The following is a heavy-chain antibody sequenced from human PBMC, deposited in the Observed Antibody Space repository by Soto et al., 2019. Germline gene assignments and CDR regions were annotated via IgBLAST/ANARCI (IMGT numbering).Heavy chain of an antibody. CDR1: GGTFSSYT. V-gene: IGHV1-69*13. J-gene: IGHJ2*01. Sequence: SVKVSCKASGGTFSSYTISWVRRAPGQGLEWMGGIIPLFGRANYAQKFQGRVTITAAASTSTAYMELSSLRSEDTAVYYCAQTLGLAAAGPGRFDLWGRGTLVTVSS. D-gene: IGHD6-25*01. CDR3: AQTLGLAAAGPGRFDL. CDR2: IIPLFGRA.